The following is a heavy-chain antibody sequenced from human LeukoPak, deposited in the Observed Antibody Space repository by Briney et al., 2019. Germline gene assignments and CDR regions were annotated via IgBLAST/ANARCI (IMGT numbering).Heavy chain of an antibody. V-gene: IGHV3-7*01. J-gene: IGHJ6*03. CDR1: GFTFSSYW. D-gene: IGHD2-21*02. CDR3: ARGRQGVVVTAIPSYYYYMDV. Sequence: GGSLRLSCAASGFTFSSYWMSWVRQAPGKGLEWVANIKQDGGEKYYVDSVKGRFTIFRDNAKNSLYLQMNSLRAEDTAVYYCARGRQGVVVTAIPSYYYYMDVWGKGTTVTVSS. CDR2: IKQDGGEK.